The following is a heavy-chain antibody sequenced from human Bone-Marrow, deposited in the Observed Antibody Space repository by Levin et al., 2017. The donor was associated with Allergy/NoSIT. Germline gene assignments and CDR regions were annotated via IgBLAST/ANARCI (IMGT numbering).Heavy chain of an antibody. J-gene: IGHJ3*02. Sequence: SGPTLVKPTQTLTLTCSLSGFSLTTSGVGVGWIRQPPGKALEWLALIYWDDDKRYSPSLESRVTITKDTSKNQVVLTMTNMDPLDTATYYCARYSGTLAFAIWGQGTMVTVSS. CDR1: GFSLTTSGVG. CDR2: IYWDDDK. V-gene: IGHV2-5*02. D-gene: IGHD1-7*01. CDR3: ARYSGTLAFAI.